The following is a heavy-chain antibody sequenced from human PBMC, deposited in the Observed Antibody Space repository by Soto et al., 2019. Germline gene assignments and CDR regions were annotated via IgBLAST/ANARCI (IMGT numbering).Heavy chain of an antibody. CDR2: INPSGGSA. J-gene: IGHJ6*02. CDR1: GYTFTTYY. D-gene: IGHD6-13*01. CDR3: ARAKAAGNGRRMDV. V-gene: IGHV1-46*01. Sequence: QVQLVQSGAEVKKPGASVTVSCKASGYTFTTYYIHWVRQAPGQGLEWMGVINPSGGSATYAQKCLGRVTMTRDTSTSSVYMDLNSLRSEDTAVYYCARAKAAGNGRRMDVWGQGTTVIVSS.